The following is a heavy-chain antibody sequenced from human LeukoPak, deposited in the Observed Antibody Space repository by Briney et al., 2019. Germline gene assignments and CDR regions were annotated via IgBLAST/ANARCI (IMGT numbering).Heavy chain of an antibody. CDR1: GFIFSHHG. Sequence: GGSLRLSCAASGFIFSHHGMHWARQAPGKGLEWVAVIWSDATNRFYADSVKGRFTISRDNSQNTVSLQMNSLRVKDTAIYYCARDAQRGFDYSNSLKNWGHGTLVTVSS. V-gene: IGHV3-33*01. J-gene: IGHJ4*01. D-gene: IGHD4-11*01. CDR2: IWSDATNR. CDR3: ARDAQRGFDYSNSLKN.